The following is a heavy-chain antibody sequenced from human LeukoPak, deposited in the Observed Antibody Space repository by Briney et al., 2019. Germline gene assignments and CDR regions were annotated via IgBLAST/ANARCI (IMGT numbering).Heavy chain of an antibody. J-gene: IGHJ4*02. Sequence: PSETLSLTCAVSGYSITSSSWWGWIRQPPGKGLEWIGYIYHSGTTYYNPSLQSRVTMSVDTSKNQFSLKLSSVTAVDTAVYYCARGDLGYSSGWYFDYWGQGTLVTVSS. CDR2: IYHSGTT. CDR1: GYSITSSSW. D-gene: IGHD6-19*01. CDR3: ARGDLGYSSGWYFDY. V-gene: IGHV4-28*03.